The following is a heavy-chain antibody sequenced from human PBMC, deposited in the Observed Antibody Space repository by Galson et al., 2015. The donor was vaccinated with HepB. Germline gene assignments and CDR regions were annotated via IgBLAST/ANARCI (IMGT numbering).Heavy chain of an antibody. CDR3: AKASGTYYYDSSGYALS. CDR1: GFTFSSDA. D-gene: IGHD3-22*01. Sequence: SLRLSCAASGFTFSSDAMSWVRQAPGKGPEWVSAISGSGGSTYYADSVKGRFTISRDNSENTLYLQMNSLRAEDTAVYYCAKASGTYYYDSSGYALSWGQGTLVTVSS. CDR2: ISGSGGST. J-gene: IGHJ4*02. V-gene: IGHV3-23*01.